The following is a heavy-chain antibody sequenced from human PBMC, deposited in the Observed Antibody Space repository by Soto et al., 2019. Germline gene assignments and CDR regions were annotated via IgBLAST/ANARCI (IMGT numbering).Heavy chain of an antibody. CDR2: INPDNGNT. CDR3: ARCIATGQLAP. J-gene: IGHJ5*02. CDR1: GYTFTRYT. D-gene: IGHD2-15*01. Sequence: QVQLVQSGAEVKKPGASVKISCKASGYTFTRYTMNWVRQAPGQRLEWMGWINPDNGNTKSSQKFQDRVIITRDTPASTAYMDLSSLRSEDTAVYYCARCIATGQLAPWGQGNRVTVSS. V-gene: IGHV1-3*01.